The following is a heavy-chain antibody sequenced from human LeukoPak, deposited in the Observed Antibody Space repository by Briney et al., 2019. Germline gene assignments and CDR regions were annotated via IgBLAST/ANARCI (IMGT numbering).Heavy chain of an antibody. J-gene: IGHJ5*02. CDR1: GGSFSGYY. V-gene: IGHV4-34*01. D-gene: IGHD3-10*01. Sequence: SETLSLTCAVYGGSFSGYYWSWIRQPPGKGLEWIGEINHSGSTNYNPSLKSRATISVDTSKNQFSLQLSSVTAADTAVYYCARGPYYYGSGSYYRANWFDPWGQGTLVTVSS. CDR2: INHSGST. CDR3: ARGPYYYGSGSYYRANWFDP.